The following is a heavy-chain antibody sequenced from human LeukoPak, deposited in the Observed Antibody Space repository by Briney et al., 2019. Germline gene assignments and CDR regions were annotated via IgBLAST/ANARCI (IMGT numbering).Heavy chain of an antibody. Sequence: PSETLSLTCTVSGGSISSGGYYWSWIRQPPGKGLEWIGYIYHSGSTYYNPSLKSRVTISVDRSKNQFSLKLSSVTAADAAVYYCARGYSSSWIHDFQHWGQGTLVTVSS. V-gene: IGHV4-30-2*01. J-gene: IGHJ1*01. CDR3: ARGYSSSWIHDFQH. CDR2: IYHSGST. D-gene: IGHD6-13*01. CDR1: GGSISSGGYY.